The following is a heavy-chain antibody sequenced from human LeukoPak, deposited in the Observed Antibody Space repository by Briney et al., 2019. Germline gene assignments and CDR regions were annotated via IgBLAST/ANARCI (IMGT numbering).Heavy chain of an antibody. D-gene: IGHD5-18*01. J-gene: IGHJ4*02. CDR1: GFNFDDYA. Sequence: PGGSLRLSCAASGFNFDDYAMHWVRQAPGKGLEWVSGISWNGGDIAYADSVKGRFTISRDNAMNPLFLQMNSLRGEDTALYYCAKVDGYSYGPIDSWGQGILVTVSS. CDR3: AKVDGYSYGPIDS. V-gene: IGHV3-9*01. CDR2: ISWNGGDI.